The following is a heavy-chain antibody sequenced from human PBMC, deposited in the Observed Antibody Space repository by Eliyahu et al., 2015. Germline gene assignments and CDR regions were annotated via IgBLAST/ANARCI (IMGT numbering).Heavy chain of an antibody. Sequence: LEWIGRIYTSGSTNYNPSLKSRVTISVDTSKNQFSLKLSSVTAADTAVYYCARDMWDCSSTSCYLPGYYYYMDVWGKGTTVTVSS. CDR2: IYTSGST. V-gene: IGHV4-61*02. D-gene: IGHD2-2*01. J-gene: IGHJ6*03. CDR3: ARDMWDCSSTSCYLPGYYYYMDV.